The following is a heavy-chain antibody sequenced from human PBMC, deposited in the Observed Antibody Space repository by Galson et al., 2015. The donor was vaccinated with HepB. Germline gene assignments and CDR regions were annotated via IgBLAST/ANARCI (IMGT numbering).Heavy chain of an antibody. J-gene: IGHJ4*02. V-gene: IGHV3-11*01. CDR1: GFTFSDYY. CDR3: ARDLGEPETRVSRWDY. D-gene: IGHD3-16*01. Sequence: SLRLSCAASGFTFSDYYMSWIRQAPGKGLEWVSYISSSGSTIYYADSVKGRFTISRDNAKNSLYLQMNSLRAEDTAVYYCARDLGEPETRVSRWDYWGQGTLVTVSS. CDR2: ISSSGSTI.